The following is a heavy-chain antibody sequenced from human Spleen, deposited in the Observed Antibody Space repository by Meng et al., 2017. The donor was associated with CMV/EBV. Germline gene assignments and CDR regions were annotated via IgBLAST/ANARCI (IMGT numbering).Heavy chain of an antibody. V-gene: IGHV1-2*02. Sequence: ASVKVSCKASEYTFTGYYMNWVRQAPGQGLEWMGWINPNSGGTNYAQKFQGRVTMTRDTSISTAYMELSRLRSDDTAVYYCARDSGYYCSSTSCYTGINYYYYYGMDVWGQGTTVTVSS. CDR1: EYTFTGYY. CDR2: INPNSGGT. CDR3: ARDSGYYCSSTSCYTGINYYYYYGMDV. D-gene: IGHD2-2*02. J-gene: IGHJ6*02.